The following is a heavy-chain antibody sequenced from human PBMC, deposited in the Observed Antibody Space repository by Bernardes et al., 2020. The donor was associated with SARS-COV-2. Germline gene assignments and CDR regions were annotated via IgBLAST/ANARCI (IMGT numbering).Heavy chain of an antibody. V-gene: IGHV3-7*01. J-gene: IGHJ4*02. CDR1: GFTSFSYC. Sequence: GGMILPCLASGFTSFSYCMIWVLPAAGKGLEWVATIKADGSQGSSVDSVRGRFAISRDNAKNLLFLQMDSLIAEDTAVYYCARIDDVTGRDYWGQGTLVTVSS. CDR3: ARIDDVTGRDY. D-gene: IGHD3-9*01. CDR2: IKADGSQG.